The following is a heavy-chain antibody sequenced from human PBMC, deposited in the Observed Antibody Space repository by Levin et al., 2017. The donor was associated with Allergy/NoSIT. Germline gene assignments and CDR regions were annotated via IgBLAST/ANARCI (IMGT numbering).Heavy chain of an antibody. D-gene: IGHD5-12*01. CDR1: GFTFSAYP. Sequence: PGGSLRLSCVASGFTFSAYPMSWVRRAPGKGLEWVSSISGSGVSTDYAGSVKGRFTISRANSKTTLYLQMNSLRAEDTAVYSCARDPTGGYSGYEFRYFDLWGRGTLVTVSS. CDR2: ISGSGVST. CDR3: ARDPTGGYSGYEFRYFDL. V-gene: IGHV3-23*01. J-gene: IGHJ2*01.